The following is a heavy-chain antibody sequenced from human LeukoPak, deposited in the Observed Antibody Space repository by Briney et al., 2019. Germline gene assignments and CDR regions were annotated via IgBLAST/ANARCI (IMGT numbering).Heavy chain of an antibody. CDR2: INPNSGGT. V-gene: IGHV1-2*04. Sequence: ASVKDSCKASGYTFTGYYMHWVRQAPGQGLEWMGWINPNSGGTNYAQKFQGWVTMTRDTSISTAYMELSRLRSDDTAVYYCARVRSLGDGDYFDYWGQGTLVTVSS. CDR1: GYTFTGYY. J-gene: IGHJ4*02. D-gene: IGHD3-10*01. CDR3: ARVRSLGDGDYFDY.